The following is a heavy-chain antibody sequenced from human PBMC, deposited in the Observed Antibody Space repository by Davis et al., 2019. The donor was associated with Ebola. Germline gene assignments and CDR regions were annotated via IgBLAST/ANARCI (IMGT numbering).Heavy chain of an antibody. Sequence: SETLSLTCTVSGGSISSSSYYWGWIRQPPGKGLEWIGSIYYSGSTYYNPSLKSRVTISVDTSKNQFSLKLSSVTAADTAVYYCARHRGRYCSGGSCFPGWYFDLWGRGTLVTVSS. CDR1: GGSISSSSYY. CDR2: IYYSGST. D-gene: IGHD2-15*01. J-gene: IGHJ2*01. CDR3: ARHRGRYCSGGSCFPGWYFDL. V-gene: IGHV4-39*01.